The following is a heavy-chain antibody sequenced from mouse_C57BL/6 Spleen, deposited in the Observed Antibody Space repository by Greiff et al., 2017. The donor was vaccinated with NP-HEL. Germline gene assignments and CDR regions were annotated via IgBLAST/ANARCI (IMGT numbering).Heavy chain of an antibody. CDR2: ISSGGSYT. Sequence: DVQLQESGGDLVKPGGSLKLSCAASGFTFSSYGMSWVRQTPDKRLEWVATISSGGSYTYYPDSVKGRFTISRDNAKNTLYLQMSSLKSEDTAMYYCARHEGTRYFDVWGTGTTVTVSS. CDR1: GFTFSSYG. J-gene: IGHJ1*03. V-gene: IGHV5-6*01. CDR3: ARHEGTRYFDV. D-gene: IGHD2-14*01.